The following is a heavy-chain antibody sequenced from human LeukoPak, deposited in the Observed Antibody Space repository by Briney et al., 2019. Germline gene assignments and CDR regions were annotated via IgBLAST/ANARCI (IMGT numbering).Heavy chain of an antibody. CDR3: TRAVLLGTDFDY. CDR2: INPNSGGT. V-gene: IGHV1-2*02. D-gene: IGHD5-18*01. Sequence: ASVKVSCKASGYTFNDYYMHWVRQAPGQGLEWMGWINPNSGGTNYAQKFQGRVTMTRDTSISTTYMELSRLRSDDTAVYYCTRAVLLGTDFDYWGQGTLVTVSS. J-gene: IGHJ4*02. CDR1: GYTFNDYY.